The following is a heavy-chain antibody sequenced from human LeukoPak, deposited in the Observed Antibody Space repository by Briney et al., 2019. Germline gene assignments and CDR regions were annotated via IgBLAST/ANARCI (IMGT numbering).Heavy chain of an antibody. J-gene: IGHJ4*02. D-gene: IGHD6-6*01. CDR2: ISASGDST. Sequence: GGSLRLSCAASGFTFSSYAMSWVRQAPGKGLEWVSAISASGDSTYYADSVKGRFTISRDNSKNTVYLQMNSLRPEDTAVYYCARAPAAARPYYFDYWGQGTLVTVSS. V-gene: IGHV3-23*01. CDR1: GFTFSSYA. CDR3: ARAPAAARPYYFDY.